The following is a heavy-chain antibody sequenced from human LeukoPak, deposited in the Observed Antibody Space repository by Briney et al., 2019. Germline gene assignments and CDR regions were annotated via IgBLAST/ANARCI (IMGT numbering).Heavy chain of an antibody. D-gene: IGHD3-9*01. CDR2: MNPNSGNT. V-gene: IGHV1-8*03. Sequence: ASVKVSCKASGYTFTSYDINWVRQATGQGLEWMGWMNPNSGNTGYAQKFQGRVTITRNTSISTAYMELSSLRSEDTAVYYCARLSSQGILTGYYRHWGQGTLVTVSS. CDR1: GYTFTSYD. J-gene: IGHJ4*02. CDR3: ARLSSQGILTGYYRH.